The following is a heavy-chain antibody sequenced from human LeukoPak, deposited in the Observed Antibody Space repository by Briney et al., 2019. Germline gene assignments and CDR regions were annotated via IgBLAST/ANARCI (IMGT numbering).Heavy chain of an antibody. J-gene: IGHJ4*02. Sequence: GGSLRLSCAASGVTFRTYGMHWVRQAPGKGLEWVAFIRNDGTIKYYADSVKGRFTTSRDNSKNTLYLQMNSLRAEDTAVYYCAKTASSSWGYFDYWGQGTLVTVSS. CDR1: GVTFRTYG. CDR3: AKTASSSWGYFDY. V-gene: IGHV3-30*02. D-gene: IGHD6-13*01. CDR2: IRNDGTIK.